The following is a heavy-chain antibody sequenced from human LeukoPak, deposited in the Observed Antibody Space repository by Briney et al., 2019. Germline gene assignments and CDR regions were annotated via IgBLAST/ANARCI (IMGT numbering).Heavy chain of an antibody. CDR2: IYTSGST. D-gene: IGHD5-18*01. Sequence: SETLSLTCTVSGGSISSGSYYWSWIRQPDGKGLEWIGRIYTSGSTNYNPSLKSRVTISVDTSKNQFSLKLSSVTAADTALYYCARAHVDTAMVGCFDYWGQGTLVTVSS. J-gene: IGHJ4*02. CDR1: GGSISSGSYY. CDR3: ARAHVDTAMVGCFDY. V-gene: IGHV4-61*02.